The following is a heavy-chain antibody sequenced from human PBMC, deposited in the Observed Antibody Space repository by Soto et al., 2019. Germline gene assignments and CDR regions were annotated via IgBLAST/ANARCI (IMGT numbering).Heavy chain of an antibody. CDR3: ASERGYCSGGSCFPEAFDI. V-gene: IGHV3-30-3*01. CDR1: GFTFSSYA. CDR2: ISYDGSNK. Sequence: PGGSLRLSCAASGFTFSSYAMHWVRQAPGKGLEWVAVISYDGSNKYYADSVKGRFTISRDNSKNTLYLQMNSLRAEDTAVYYCASERGYCSGGSCFPEAFDIWGQGTMVTVSS. J-gene: IGHJ3*02. D-gene: IGHD2-15*01.